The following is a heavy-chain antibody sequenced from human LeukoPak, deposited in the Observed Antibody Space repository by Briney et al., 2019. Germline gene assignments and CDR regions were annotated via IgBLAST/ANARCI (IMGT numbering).Heavy chain of an antibody. V-gene: IGHV3-49*03. CDR3: AELGITMIGGV. Sequence: GGSLRLSCTASGFTFGDYAMSWFRQAPGKGLDWVGFIRSKSYGGTTEYAASVKGRFTISRDDSKSIAYLQMNSLRAEDTAVYYCAELGITMIGGVWGKGTTVSISS. D-gene: IGHD3-10*02. CDR2: IRSKSYGGTT. J-gene: IGHJ6*04. CDR1: GFTFGDYA.